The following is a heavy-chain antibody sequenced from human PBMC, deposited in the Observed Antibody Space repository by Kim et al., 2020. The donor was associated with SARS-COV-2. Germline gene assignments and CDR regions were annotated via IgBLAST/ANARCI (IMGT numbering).Heavy chain of an antibody. CDR3: AKVPQWAEYCSSTSCYGARGKYYFDY. Sequence: GGSLRLSCAASGFTFSSYAMSWVRQAPGKGLEWVSAISGSGGSTYYADSVKGRFTISRDNSKNTLYLQMNSLRAEDTAVYYCAKVPQWAEYCSSTSCYGARGKYYFDYWGQGTLVTVSS. CDR2: ISGSGGST. V-gene: IGHV3-23*01. D-gene: IGHD2-2*01. J-gene: IGHJ4*02. CDR1: GFTFSSYA.